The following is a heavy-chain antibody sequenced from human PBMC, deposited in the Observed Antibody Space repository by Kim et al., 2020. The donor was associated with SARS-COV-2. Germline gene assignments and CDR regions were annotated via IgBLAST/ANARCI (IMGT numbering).Heavy chain of an antibody. CDR2: IIPIFGTA. J-gene: IGHJ4*02. CDR3: ARENSPSGYSGYDLLS. D-gene: IGHD5-12*01. Sequence: SVKVSCKASGGTFSSYAISWVRQAPGQGLEWMGGIIPIFGTANYAQKFQGRVTITADESTSTAYMELSSLRSEDTAVYYCARENSPSGYSGYDLLSWGQGTLVTISS. CDR1: GGTFSSYA. V-gene: IGHV1-69*13.